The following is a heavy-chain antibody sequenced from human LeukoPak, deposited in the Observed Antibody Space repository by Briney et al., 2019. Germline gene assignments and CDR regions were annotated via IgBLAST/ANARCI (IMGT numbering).Heavy chain of an antibody. CDR2: IRPGDSDT. Sequence: GESLKISREASRYSFTTYWIGWVRQMPGKGLVWMGIIRPGDSDTRYSPSFQGQVTISADKSTSTAYLQWSSLKASDTAMYYCAKSHGGGATHSWGQGTLVTVST. D-gene: IGHD1-26*01. V-gene: IGHV5-51*01. J-gene: IGHJ4*02. CDR3: AKSHGGGATHS. CDR1: RYSFTTYW.